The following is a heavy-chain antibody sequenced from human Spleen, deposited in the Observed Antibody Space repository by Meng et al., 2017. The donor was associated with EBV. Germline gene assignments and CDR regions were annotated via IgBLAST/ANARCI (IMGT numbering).Heavy chain of an antibody. Sequence: QVQLVQSGAEVKKPGSSVKVSGKTSGGTFRSDAVSWVRQAPGQGLEWMGGLIPMSDAPYYAQKFQDRVTITADESTSTHYMDLSGLRSEDTAVYYCASGSGRGFTPDYWGQGTLVTVSS. D-gene: IGHD3-10*01. J-gene: IGHJ4*02. CDR1: GGTFRSDA. CDR2: LIPMSDAP. V-gene: IGHV1-69*01. CDR3: ASGSGRGFTPDY.